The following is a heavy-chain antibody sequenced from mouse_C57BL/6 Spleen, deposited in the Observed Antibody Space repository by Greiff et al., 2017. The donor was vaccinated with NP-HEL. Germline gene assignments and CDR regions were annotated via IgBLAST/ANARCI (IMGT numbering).Heavy chain of an antibody. J-gene: IGHJ3*01. CDR1: GYTFTSYW. CDR2: IHPNSGST. Sequence: QVQLQQPGAELVKPGASVKLSCKASGYTFTSYWMHWVKQRPGQGLEWIGMIHPNSGSTNYNEKFKSKATLTVDKSSSTAYMQLSSLTSEDSAVYYCARSGLGRAWFAYWGQGTLVTVSA. V-gene: IGHV1-64*01. D-gene: IGHD4-1*01. CDR3: ARSGLGRAWFAY.